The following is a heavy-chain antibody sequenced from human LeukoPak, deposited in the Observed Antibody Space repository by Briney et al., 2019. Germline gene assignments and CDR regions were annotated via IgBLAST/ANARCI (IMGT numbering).Heavy chain of an antibody. V-gene: IGHV1-2*04. CDR1: GYTFTGYY. Sequence: RASVKVSCKASGYTFTGYYMHWVRQAPGQGLEWMGWINPNSGGTNYAQKFQGWVTMTRDTSISTAYMELSRLRSDDTAVYYCARGYYGSGSYHEKYYYYYYGMDVWGQGTTVTVSS. J-gene: IGHJ6*02. D-gene: IGHD3-10*01. CDR2: INPNSGGT. CDR3: ARGYYGSGSYHEKYYYYYYGMDV.